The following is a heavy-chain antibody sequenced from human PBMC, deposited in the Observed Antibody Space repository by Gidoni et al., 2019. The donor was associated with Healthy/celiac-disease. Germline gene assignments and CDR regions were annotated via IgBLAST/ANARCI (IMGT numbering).Heavy chain of an antibody. D-gene: IGHD6-19*01. Sequence: EVQLVESGGGLVKPGGSLRLSCAASGFTLSNACMSWVRQAPGKGLEWVGRIKSKTDGGTTDYAAPVKGRFTISRDDSKNTLYLQMNSLKTEDTAVYYCTTGSSGWLYYFDYWGQGTLVTVSS. CDR3: TTGSSGWLYYFDY. J-gene: IGHJ4*02. V-gene: IGHV3-15*01. CDR1: GFTLSNAC. CDR2: IKSKTDGGTT.